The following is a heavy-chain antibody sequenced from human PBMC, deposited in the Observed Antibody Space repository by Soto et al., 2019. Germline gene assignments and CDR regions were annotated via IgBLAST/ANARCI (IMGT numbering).Heavy chain of an antibody. V-gene: IGHV3-30-3*01. CDR1: GVTISDFE. D-gene: IGHD1-7*01. J-gene: IGHJ4*02. CDR3: ARRTGTAPRFDY. Sequence: QVQLVESGGVVQPRGSLRSSCSAAGVTISDFEMYWVLQAPGKGLDWVSFISYDGSNQYYAGSVKGRFTVSRDNSKNTLFLLMNSLRPEDTAVYFCARRTGTAPRFDYWGQGTLVTVSS. CDR2: ISYDGSNQ.